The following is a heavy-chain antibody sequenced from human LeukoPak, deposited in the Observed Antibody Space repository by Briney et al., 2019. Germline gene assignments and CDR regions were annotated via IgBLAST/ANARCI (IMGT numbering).Heavy chain of an antibody. CDR3: AKDREIVVVPAAIVY. J-gene: IGHJ4*02. V-gene: IGHV3-23*01. Sequence: GGSLRLSCAASGFTFSSYAMSWVRQAPGKGLEWVSSISTSGGTTYYADSVKGRFTISRDNSKNTLYLQMNSLRAEDTAVCYCAKDREIVVVPAAIVYWGQGTLVTVSS. D-gene: IGHD2-2*02. CDR2: ISTSGGTT. CDR1: GFTFSSYA.